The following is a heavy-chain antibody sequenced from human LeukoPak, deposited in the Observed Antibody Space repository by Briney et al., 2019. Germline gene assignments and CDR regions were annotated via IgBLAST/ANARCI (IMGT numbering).Heavy chain of an antibody. Sequence: GASVKVSCKASGYTFTSYAISWVRQAPGQGLEWMGRIIPILGIANYAQKFQGRVTITADKSTSTAYMELSSLRSEDTAVYYCARELYCSGGSCKYNWFDPWGQGTLVTVSS. CDR1: GYTFTSYA. D-gene: IGHD2-15*01. V-gene: IGHV1-69*04. CDR2: IIPILGIA. CDR3: ARELYCSGGSCKYNWFDP. J-gene: IGHJ5*02.